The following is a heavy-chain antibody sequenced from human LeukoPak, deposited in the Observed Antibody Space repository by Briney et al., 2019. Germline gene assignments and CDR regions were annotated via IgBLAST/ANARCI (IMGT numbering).Heavy chain of an antibody. D-gene: IGHD3-10*01. Sequence: PSETLSLTCTVSDDYLSSSHYYWGWIRQPPGKGLEWIANTYYTGTTYYNPSLQSRVTISVDTSKRQFSLKLSSVTAADTAMYYCARLGTFYSGSYYNSPFDHWGQGTLVTVSS. J-gene: IGHJ4*02. CDR3: ARLGTFYSGSYYNSPFDH. CDR1: DDYLSSSHYY. CDR2: TYYTGTT. V-gene: IGHV4-39*01.